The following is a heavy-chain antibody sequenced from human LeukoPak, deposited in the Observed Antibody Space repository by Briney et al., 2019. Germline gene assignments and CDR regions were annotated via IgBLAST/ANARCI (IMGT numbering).Heavy chain of an antibody. CDR2: ISSSSSYI. Sequence: RSGGSLRLSCAASGFTFSSYSMNWVRQAPGKGLEWVSSISSSSSYIYYADSVKGRFTISRDNAKNSLYLQMNSLRAEDTAVYYCAKCHSAIEGFWSGNDYWGQGTLVTVSS. CDR1: GFTFSSYS. V-gene: IGHV3-21*04. J-gene: IGHJ4*02. D-gene: IGHD3-3*01. CDR3: AKCHSAIEGFWSGNDY.